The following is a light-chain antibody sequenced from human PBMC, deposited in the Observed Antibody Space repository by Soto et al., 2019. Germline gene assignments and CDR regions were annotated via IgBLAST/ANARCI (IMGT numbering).Light chain of an antibody. CDR1: QSVSSN. J-gene: IGKJ2*01. Sequence: ETVMTQSPATLSVSPGERPTLSCRASQSVSSNLAWYQQKPGQAPRLLIYDASTRATGIPARFSGSGSGTEFTLTISSLQPDDFATYYCQQYNSYYTFGQGTKLEIK. CDR3: QQYNSYYT. CDR2: DAS. V-gene: IGKV3-15*01.